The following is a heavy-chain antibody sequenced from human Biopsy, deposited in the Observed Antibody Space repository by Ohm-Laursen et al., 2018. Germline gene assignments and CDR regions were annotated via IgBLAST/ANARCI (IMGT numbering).Heavy chain of an antibody. J-gene: IGHJ6*02. CDR1: GFTFGDAW. Sequence: SLRLSCAASGFTFGDAWMSWIRQDPGKGLEWVGRIKSKFDGETTDYAAPVKGRFIISRDDSKSTLFLQMNSLKVEDTGVYFCSTGGGDFYYNGMDVWGQGTTVTVSS. D-gene: IGHD3-16*01. CDR2: IKSKFDGETT. CDR3: STGGGDFYYNGMDV. V-gene: IGHV3-15*01.